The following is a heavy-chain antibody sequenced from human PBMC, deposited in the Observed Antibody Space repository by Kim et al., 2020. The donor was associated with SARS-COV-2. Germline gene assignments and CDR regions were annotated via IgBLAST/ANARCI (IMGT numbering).Heavy chain of an antibody. Sequence: NYNPSLKSRVPVSVDTSKNPFSLKLSSVTAADTAVYYWAREDAYYYDSSDWDQGTLVTVSS. V-gene: IGHV4-59*01. CDR3: AREDAYYYDSSD. J-gene: IGHJ4*02. D-gene: IGHD3-22*01.